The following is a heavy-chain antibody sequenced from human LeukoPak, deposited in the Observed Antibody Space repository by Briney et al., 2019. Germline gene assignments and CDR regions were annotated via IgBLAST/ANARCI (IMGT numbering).Heavy chain of an antibody. Sequence: PGGSLRLSCAASRFTFSSYEMKCVRQAPGRGLEWGSYISSSGSTIYYADSVKGRFTISRDNAKNSLYLQMNSLRAEDTAVYYCARISYGGNSDDYWGQGTLVTVSS. J-gene: IGHJ4*02. CDR3: ARISYGGNSDDY. CDR2: ISSSGSTI. V-gene: IGHV3-48*03. D-gene: IGHD4-23*01. CDR1: RFTFSSYE.